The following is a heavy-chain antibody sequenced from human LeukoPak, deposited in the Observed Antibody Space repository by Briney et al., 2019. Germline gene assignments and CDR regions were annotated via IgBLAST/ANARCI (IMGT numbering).Heavy chain of an antibody. CDR2: IYTSGGT. Sequence: PSETLSLTCTVSGGSISSGSYYWSWIRQPAGKGLEWIGRIYTSGGTNYNPSLKSRVTISVDTSKNQLSLKLSSVTAADTAVYYCAREGYDILTGYYSSFAYWGQGTLVTVSS. V-gene: IGHV4-61*02. D-gene: IGHD3-9*01. CDR1: GGSISSGSYY. CDR3: AREGYDILTGYYSSFAY. J-gene: IGHJ4*02.